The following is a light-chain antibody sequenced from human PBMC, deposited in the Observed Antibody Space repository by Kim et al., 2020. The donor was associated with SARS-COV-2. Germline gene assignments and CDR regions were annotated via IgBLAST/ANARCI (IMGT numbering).Light chain of an antibody. J-gene: IGLJ3*02. CDR2: GNS. CDR1: SSNIGGGHD. V-gene: IGLV1-40*01. CDR3: QSYDNNLNWV. Sequence: GQRVTISGTGSSSNIGGGHDVHWYQQLPGTAPKLLIYGNSNRPSGVPDRFSGSKSGTSASLAVTGLQAEDEADYYCQSYDNNLNWVFGGGTQLTVL.